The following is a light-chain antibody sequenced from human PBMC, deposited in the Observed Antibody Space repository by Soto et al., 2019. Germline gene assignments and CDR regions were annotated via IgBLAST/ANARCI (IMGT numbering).Light chain of an antibody. CDR2: AAS. CDR1: QTITNY. V-gene: IGKV1-39*01. J-gene: IGKJ1*01. CDR3: QQYNSYPWT. Sequence: DIQATQSPSSLSASVGDRVTITCRSSQTITNYLNWYQQKPGKAPKLLMYAASSLQSGVPSRFSGSGSGTDFTLTITSLQPEDFATYYCQQYNSYPWTFGQGTKVDIK.